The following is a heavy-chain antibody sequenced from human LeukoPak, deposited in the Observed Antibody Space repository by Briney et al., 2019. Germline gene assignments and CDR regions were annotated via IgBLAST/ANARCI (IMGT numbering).Heavy chain of an antibody. CDR2: ISGSSSII. Sequence: PGGTLRLSCAGSGFIFSTYNMTWVRQAPGKGLEWLSYISGSSSIIYYAASVKGRFTISRDNAKNSLYLQMNSLRAEDTAVYYCAREAGLSRGWFGYWGQGNLVTVSS. V-gene: IGHV3-48*01. CDR3: AREAGLSRGWFGY. D-gene: IGHD6-19*01. CDR1: GFIFSTYN. J-gene: IGHJ4*02.